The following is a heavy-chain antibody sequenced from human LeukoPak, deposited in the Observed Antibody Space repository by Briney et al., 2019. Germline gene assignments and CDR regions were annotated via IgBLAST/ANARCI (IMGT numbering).Heavy chain of an antibody. CDR1: GFTFNRYW. J-gene: IGHJ6*02. D-gene: IGHD3/OR15-3a*01. CDR3: VSLDGVYYYHMDV. V-gene: IGHV3-74*03. CDR2: ISPDGNSA. Sequence: PGGSLRLSCAASGFTFNRYWMHWVRQAPGKGLVWVSRISPDGNSATYADSVKGRFTISRDNAKNTLYLQMNSLRAEDSAVYYCVSLDGVYYYHMDVWGQETTVIVSS.